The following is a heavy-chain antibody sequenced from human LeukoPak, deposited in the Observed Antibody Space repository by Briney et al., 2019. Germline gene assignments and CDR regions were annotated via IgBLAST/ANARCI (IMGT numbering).Heavy chain of an antibody. D-gene: IGHD3-22*01. J-gene: IGHJ4*02. CDR2: INPNSGGT. CDR3: ARDLHDSSGYKGY. V-gene: IGHV1-2*02. Sequence: ASVKVSCKASGYTFTGYYMHWVRQAPGQGLEWMGWINPNSGGTNYAQKFQGRVTMTRDTSISTAYTEVSRLRSDDTAVYYCARDLHDSSGYKGYWGQGTLVTVSS. CDR1: GYTFTGYY.